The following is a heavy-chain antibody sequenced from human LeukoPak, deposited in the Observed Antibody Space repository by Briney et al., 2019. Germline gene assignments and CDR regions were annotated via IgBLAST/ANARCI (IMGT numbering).Heavy chain of an antibody. CDR3: ARDADHDYGDYEGLDYLDY. CDR2: ISSSGSTI. CDR1: GFTFSNYA. D-gene: IGHD4-17*01. V-gene: IGHV3-48*03. Sequence: GGSLRLSCAASGFTFSNYAMKWVRQAPGKGLEWVSYISSSGSTIYYADSVKGRFTISRDNAKNSLYLQMNSLRAEDTAVYYCARDADHDYGDYEGLDYLDYWGQGTLVTVSS. J-gene: IGHJ4*02.